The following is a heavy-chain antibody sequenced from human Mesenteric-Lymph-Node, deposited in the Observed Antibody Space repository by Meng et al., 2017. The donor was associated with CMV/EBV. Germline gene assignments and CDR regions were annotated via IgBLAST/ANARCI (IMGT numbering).Heavy chain of an antibody. CDR2: VYWTDDK. CDR3: VHRQDVDTSMAPFY. D-gene: IGHD5-18*01. Sequence: SGFSRSTRGVGVGWIRQPPGKALEWLALVYWTDDKRYSSSLKSRLTITKDTSKSQVVLTMTNMDPVDTATCYCVHRQDVDTSMAPFYWGQGTLVTVSS. V-gene: IGHV2-5*01. J-gene: IGHJ4*02. CDR1: GFSRSTRGVG.